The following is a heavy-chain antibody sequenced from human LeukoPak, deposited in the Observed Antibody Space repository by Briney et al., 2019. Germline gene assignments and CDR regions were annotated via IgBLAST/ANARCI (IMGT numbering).Heavy chain of an antibody. CDR2: INPNSGGT. Sequence: ASVKVSCKASGYTFTGYYMHWVRQAPGQGLEWIGWINPNSGGTNYAQKFQGRVTMTRDTSISTAYMELSRLRSDDTAVYYCARVARKATMVRGALGLFYWGQGTLVTVSS. J-gene: IGHJ4*02. CDR3: ARVARKATMVRGALGLFY. CDR1: GYTFTGYY. V-gene: IGHV1-2*02. D-gene: IGHD3-10*01.